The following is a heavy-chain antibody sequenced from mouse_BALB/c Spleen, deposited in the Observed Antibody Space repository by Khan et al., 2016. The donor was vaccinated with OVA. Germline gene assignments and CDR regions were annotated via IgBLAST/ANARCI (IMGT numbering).Heavy chain of an antibody. V-gene: IGHV5-6-3*01. Sequence: EVQGVESGGGLVQPGGSLKLSCAASGFTFSSYGMSWVRQTPDKRLELLATINSNGGSTYYPDSVKGRFTISRDNAKNTLYLQMSRLKSEDTAMYYCARMARTINWGQGTTLTVSS. CDR2: INSNGGST. CDR3: ARMARTIN. J-gene: IGHJ2*01. CDR1: GFTFSSYG.